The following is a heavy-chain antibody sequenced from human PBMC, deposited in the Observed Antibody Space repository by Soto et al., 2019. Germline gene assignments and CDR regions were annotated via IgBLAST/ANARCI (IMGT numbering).Heavy chain of an antibody. Sequence: GASVKVSCKASGYTFTSYGISWVRQAPGQGLEWMGWISAYNGNTNYAQKLQGRVTMTTDTSTSTAYMELRSLRSDDTAVYYCARDARYYDSSGYPDYWGQGTLVTVSS. CDR2: ISAYNGNT. J-gene: IGHJ4*02. CDR1: GYTFTSYG. V-gene: IGHV1-18*01. CDR3: ARDARYYDSSGYPDY. D-gene: IGHD3-22*01.